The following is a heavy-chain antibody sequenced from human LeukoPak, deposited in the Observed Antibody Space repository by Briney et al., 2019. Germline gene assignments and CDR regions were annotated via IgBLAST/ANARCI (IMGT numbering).Heavy chain of an antibody. Sequence: GGSLQISCKGSGFPFTSYWLGWARPLPGKGLEGMGTIYPGDYDTRYSPSLQGQVTISADKSISTAYLQWSSLKASDTAMYYCARLSAFTSSCAYWGQGTLVTVSS. V-gene: IGHV5-51*01. J-gene: IGHJ4*02. CDR3: ARLSAFTSSCAY. CDR1: GFPFTSYW. D-gene: IGHD2/OR15-2a*01. CDR2: IYPGDYDT.